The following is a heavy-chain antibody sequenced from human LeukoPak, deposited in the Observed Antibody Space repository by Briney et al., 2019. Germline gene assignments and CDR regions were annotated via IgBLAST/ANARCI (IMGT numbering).Heavy chain of an antibody. CDR3: ARVRDYGDYFDY. D-gene: IGHD4-17*01. J-gene: IGHJ4*02. CDR2: INHSGST. CDR1: GASVSGSNYY. V-gene: IGHV4-39*07. Sequence: SETLSLTCAVSGASVSGSNYYWGWIRQPPGKGLEWIGEINHSGSTNYNPSLKSRVTISVDTSKNQFSLKLSSVTAADTAVYYCARVRDYGDYFDYWGQGTLVTVSS.